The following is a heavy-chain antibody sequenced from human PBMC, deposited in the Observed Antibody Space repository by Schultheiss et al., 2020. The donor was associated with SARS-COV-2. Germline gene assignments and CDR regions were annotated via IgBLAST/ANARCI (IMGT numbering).Heavy chain of an antibody. D-gene: IGHD5-18*01. J-gene: IGHJ6*02. CDR3: ARGRAMGRGPRLDV. CDR1: GGSISSSSYY. CDR2: IYTTGST. Sequence: SQTLSLTCTVSGGSISSSSYYWGWIRQPPGKGLEWIGRIYTTGSTYYNPSLKSRVTISVDTSKNQFSLNLTSVTAADTAVYYCARGRAMGRGPRLDVWAQGTTVTVSS. V-gene: IGHV4-39*07.